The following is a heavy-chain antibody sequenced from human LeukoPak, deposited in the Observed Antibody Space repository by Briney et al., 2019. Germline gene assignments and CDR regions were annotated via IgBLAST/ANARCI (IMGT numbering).Heavy chain of an antibody. J-gene: IGHJ3*02. CDR2: ISYDGSNK. CDR1: GFTFSSYA. V-gene: IGHV3-30*01. Sequence: GGSLRLSCAASGFTFSSYAMHWVRQAPGKGLEWVVVISYDGSNKYYADSVKGRFTISRDNSKNTLYLQMNSLRAEDTAVYYCARDGLMHYVRMGAFDIWGQGTMVTVSS. D-gene: IGHD3-10*02. CDR3: ARDGLMHYVRMGAFDI.